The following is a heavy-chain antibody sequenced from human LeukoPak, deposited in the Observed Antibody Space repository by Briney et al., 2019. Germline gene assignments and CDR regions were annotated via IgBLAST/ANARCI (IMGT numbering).Heavy chain of an antibody. CDR2: IDRDNDK. V-gene: IGHV2-70*11. CDR1: GFSLRTSGMC. Sequence: SGPAPVKPPQKLPPTCSLTGFSLRTSGMCVSWIRQPPGKALEWLARIDRDNDKYYSTSLKTRLTISKDTSKNQVVLTMTNMDPVDTATYYCARTRYCTNGWLDPWGQGTLVTGSS. J-gene: IGHJ5*02. D-gene: IGHD2-8*01. CDR3: ARTRYCTNGWLDP.